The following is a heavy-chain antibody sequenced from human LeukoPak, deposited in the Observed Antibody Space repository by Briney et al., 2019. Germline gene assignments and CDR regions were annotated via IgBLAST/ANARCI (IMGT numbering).Heavy chain of an antibody. D-gene: IGHD5-18*01. CDR1: GFTFSSYA. Sequence: PGGSLRLSCAASGFTFSSYAMSWFRQAPGKGLEYVSAISSNGGSTYYANSVKGRFTISRDNSKNTLYLQMGSLRAEDMAVYYCASGGTALGYWGQGTLVTVSS. V-gene: IGHV3-64*01. CDR3: ASGGTALGY. CDR2: ISSNGGST. J-gene: IGHJ4*02.